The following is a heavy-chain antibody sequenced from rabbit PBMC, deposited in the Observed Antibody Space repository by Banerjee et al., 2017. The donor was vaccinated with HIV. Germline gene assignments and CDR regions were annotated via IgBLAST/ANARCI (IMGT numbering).Heavy chain of an antibody. CDR3: LRDTLASVISWNFGL. CDR1: GFSFSRSDY. J-gene: IGHJ3*01. CDR2: IAAGSSGFT. Sequence: GAAVTLTFKKYGFSFSRSDYMCWVRQAPGKGLEWISCIAAGSSGFTYSATWAKGRFTCSKSSQTKVTMQMTSLTVVDTCAFPFLRDTLASVISWNFGLWGQGTLVTVS. V-gene: IGHV1S40*01. D-gene: IGHD1-1*01.